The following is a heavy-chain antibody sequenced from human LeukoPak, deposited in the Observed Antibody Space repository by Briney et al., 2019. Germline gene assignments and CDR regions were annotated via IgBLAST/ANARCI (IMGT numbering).Heavy chain of an antibody. J-gene: IGHJ3*02. CDR2: ISYDGSNE. V-gene: IGHV3-30-3*01. D-gene: IGHD5-24*01. Sequence: GGSLRLSCAASGFTFSNYAMHWVRQAPGKGLEWVAVISYDGSNEYYADSVKGRFTISRDNSKNTLYLQMNSLRAEDTAIYYCVRRGGSDGWGAFDIWGQGTVVTVSS. CDR3: VRRGGSDGWGAFDI. CDR1: GFTFSNYA.